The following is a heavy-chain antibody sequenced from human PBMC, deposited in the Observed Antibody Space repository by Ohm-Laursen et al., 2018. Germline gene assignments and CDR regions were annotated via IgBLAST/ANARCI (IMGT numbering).Heavy chain of an antibody. CDR2: ISSSSSYI. D-gene: IGHD1-26*01. J-gene: IGHJ5*02. Sequence: GSLRLSCAASGFTFSSYSMNWVRQAPGKGLEWVSSISSSSSYIYYADSVKGRFTISRDNAKNSLYLQMNSLRAEDTAVYYCAKHGRGVGATNWFDPWGQGTLVTVSS. CDR1: GFTFSSYS. V-gene: IGHV3-21*04. CDR3: AKHGRGVGATNWFDP.